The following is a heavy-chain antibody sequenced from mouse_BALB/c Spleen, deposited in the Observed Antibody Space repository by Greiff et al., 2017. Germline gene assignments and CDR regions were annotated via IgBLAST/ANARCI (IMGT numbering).Heavy chain of an antibody. CDR1: GFSLNSYG. D-gene: IGHD1-1*01. J-gene: IGHJ3*01. V-gene: IGHV2-9*02. Sequence: QVQLKESGPGLVAPSQSLSITCNASGFSLNSYGVHWVRQPPGKGLEWLGVIWAGGSTNYNSALMSRLSISKDNSKSQVILKMHSLQTDDTAMYDCARDDYGSRGWFAYGGQGTLVTVSA. CDR2: IWAGGST. CDR3: ARDDYGSRGWFAY.